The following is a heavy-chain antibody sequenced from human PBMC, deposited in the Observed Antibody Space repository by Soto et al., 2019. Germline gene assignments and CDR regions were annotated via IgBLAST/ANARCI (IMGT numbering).Heavy chain of an antibody. CDR2: ISSSSSYI. V-gene: IGHV3-21*01. Sequence: GGSLRLSCAASGFTFSSYSMNWVRQAPGKGLEWVSSISSSSSYIYYADSVKGRFTISRDNAKNSLYLQMNSLRAEDTAIYFCARAIGPTLFDYWGQGTLVTVSS. CDR3: ARAIGPTLFDY. CDR1: GFTFSSYS. J-gene: IGHJ4*02. D-gene: IGHD3-22*01.